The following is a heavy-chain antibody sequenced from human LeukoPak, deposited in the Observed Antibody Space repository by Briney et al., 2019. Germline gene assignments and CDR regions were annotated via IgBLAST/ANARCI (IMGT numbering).Heavy chain of an antibody. D-gene: IGHD2-15*01. J-gene: IGHJ5*02. CDR3: ARDVRDCSGDNCYSWFDP. V-gene: IGHV3-7*01. CDR2: MKQDGSQK. CDR1: GFTFSSYW. Sequence: PGGSLRLSCAASGFTFSSYWMSWVRQTPGKGLEWVAKMKQDGSQKYYLDSVKGRFTISRDNAQNSLYLQMNSLRAEDTAVYYCARDVRDCSGDNCYSWFDPWGQGTLVTVSS.